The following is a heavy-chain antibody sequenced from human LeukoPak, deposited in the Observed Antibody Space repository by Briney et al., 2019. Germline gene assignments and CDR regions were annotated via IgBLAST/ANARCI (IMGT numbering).Heavy chain of an antibody. J-gene: IGHJ3*02. D-gene: IGHD1-26*01. Sequence: SETLSLTCTVSGGSISSYYWSWIRQPPGKGLEWIGYIYYSGSTNYNPSLESRVTISVDTSKNQFSLKLSSVTAADTAVYYCARQAGSFAFDIWGQGTMVTVSS. V-gene: IGHV4-59*08. CDR2: IYYSGST. CDR1: GGSISSYY. CDR3: ARQAGSFAFDI.